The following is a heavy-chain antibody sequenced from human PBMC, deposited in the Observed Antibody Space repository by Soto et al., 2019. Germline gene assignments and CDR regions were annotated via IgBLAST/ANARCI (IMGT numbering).Heavy chain of an antibody. Sequence: TLSLTSAVYGGSFIGYYWSCILQPPGKGLEWIGEINHSGSTNYNPSLKSRVTISVDTSKNQFSLKLSSVTAADTAVYYCARQRTLGSSGYLAYWGKGTL. J-gene: IGHJ4*02. CDR3: ARQRTLGSSGYLAY. D-gene: IGHD6-13*01. V-gene: IGHV4-34*01. CDR2: INHSGST. CDR1: GGSFIGYY.